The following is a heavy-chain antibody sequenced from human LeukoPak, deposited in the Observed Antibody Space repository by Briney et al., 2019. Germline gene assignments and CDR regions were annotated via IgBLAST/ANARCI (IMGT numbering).Heavy chain of an antibody. CDR1: GGSISSYY. V-gene: IGHV4-59*01. CDR2: IYYSGST. J-gene: IGHJ4*02. CDR3: VRGGIVGTTARIPLFDY. D-gene: IGHD1-26*01. Sequence: SETLSLTCTVSGGSISSYYWSWVRQPPGRGLEWIGYIYYSGSTNYNPSLKSRVTMSVDTSKNQFSLKLNSVTAADTAVYYCVRGGIVGTTARIPLFDYWGQGTLVTVSS.